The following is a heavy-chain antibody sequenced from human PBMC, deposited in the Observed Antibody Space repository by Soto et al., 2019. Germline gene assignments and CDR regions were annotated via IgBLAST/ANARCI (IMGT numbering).Heavy chain of an antibody. CDR3: ARDSGRRYDILTGYYHTSYGMDV. Sequence: PSETLSLTCTVSGGSVSSGSYYWSWIRQPPGKGLEWIGYIYYSGSTNYNPSLKSRVTISVDTSKTQFALKLSSVTAADTAVYYCARDSGRRYDILTGYYHTSYGMDVWGQGTTVTVSS. V-gene: IGHV4-61*01. CDR2: IYYSGST. J-gene: IGHJ6*02. CDR1: GGSVSSGSYY. D-gene: IGHD3-9*01.